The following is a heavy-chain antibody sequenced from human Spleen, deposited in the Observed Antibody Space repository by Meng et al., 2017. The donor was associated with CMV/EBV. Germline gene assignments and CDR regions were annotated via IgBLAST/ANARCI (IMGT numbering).Heavy chain of an antibody. D-gene: IGHD5/OR15-5a*01. V-gene: IGHV4-31*03. CDR2: IYYSGST. J-gene: IGHJ5*02. Sequence: CTGSGGSISSGGYYWSWIRQHPGKGLEWIGYIYYSGSTYYNPSLKSRVTISVDTSKNQFSLKLSSVTAADTAVYYCARGRSKRLWFDPWGQGTLVTVSS. CDR1: GGSISSGGYY. CDR3: ARGRSKRLWFDP.